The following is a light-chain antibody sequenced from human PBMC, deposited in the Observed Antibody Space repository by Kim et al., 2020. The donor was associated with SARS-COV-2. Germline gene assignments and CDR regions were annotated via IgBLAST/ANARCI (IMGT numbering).Light chain of an antibody. CDR1: QGISSY. CDR3: QQYYSYPYT. J-gene: IGKJ2*01. V-gene: IGKV1-8*01. CDR2: AAS. Sequence: AIRMTQSPSSFSASTGDRVTITCRASQGISSYLAWYQQKPEKAPKLLIYAASTLQSGVPSRFSGSGSGTDFTLTISCLQSEDFPTYYCQQYYSYPYTFGQGTKLEI.